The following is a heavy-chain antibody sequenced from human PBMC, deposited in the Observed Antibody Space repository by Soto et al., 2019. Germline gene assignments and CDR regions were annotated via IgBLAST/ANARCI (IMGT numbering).Heavy chain of an antibody. CDR3: ANTVVLLWFGELLHRWDYDF. V-gene: IGHV3-23*01. CDR1: GFTFSSYA. Sequence: PGGSLRLSCAASGFTFSSYAMSWVRQAPGKGLEWVSAISGSGGSTYYADSVKGRFTISRDNSKNTLYLQKNSLRAEDTAVYYCANTVVLLWFGELLHRWDYDFWGQGTLVTVSS. D-gene: IGHD3-10*01. J-gene: IGHJ4*02. CDR2: ISGSGGST.